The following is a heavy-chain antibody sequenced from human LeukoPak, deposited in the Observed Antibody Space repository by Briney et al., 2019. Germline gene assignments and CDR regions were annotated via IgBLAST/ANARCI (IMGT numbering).Heavy chain of an antibody. CDR1: GGSISSGGYY. CDR3: ASADTGTRYYFDY. Sequence: SETLSLTCTVSGGSISSGGYYWSWIRQHPGKGLEWIGYIYYSGSTYYNPSLKSRVTISVDTSKNQFSLKLSSETAADTAVYYCASADTGTRYYFDYWGQGTLVTVSS. CDR2: IYYSGST. J-gene: IGHJ4*02. V-gene: IGHV4-31*03. D-gene: IGHD1-14*01.